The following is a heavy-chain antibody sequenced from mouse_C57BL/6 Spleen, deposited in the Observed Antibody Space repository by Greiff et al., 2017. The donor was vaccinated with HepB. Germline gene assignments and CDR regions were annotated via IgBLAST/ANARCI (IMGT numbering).Heavy chain of an antibody. J-gene: IGHJ1*03. CDR1: GYTFTSYW. Sequence: QVQLQQPGAELVKPGASVKMSCKASGYTFTSYWITWVKQRPGQGLEWIGDIYPGSGSTNYNEKFKSKATMTVDTSSSTAYVQICSLTSEDSAVYYCARYDCVSSSEFDVWGTGTTVTVSS. CDR3: ARYDCVSSSEFDV. D-gene: IGHD1-1*01. V-gene: IGHV1-55*01. CDR2: IYPGSGST.